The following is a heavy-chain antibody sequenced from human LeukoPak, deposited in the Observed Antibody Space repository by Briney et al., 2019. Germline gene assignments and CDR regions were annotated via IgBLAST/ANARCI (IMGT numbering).Heavy chain of an antibody. CDR1: GFTFSNYG. Sequence: PGGSLRLSCVASGFTFSNYGMHWVRQAPGKGLEWVAVISYDGSNKYFADSVRGRFTISRDNSKNTLYLQMNSLRAEDTAVYYCAKDRLDSIDYWGQGTLVTVSS. J-gene: IGHJ4*02. CDR3: AKDRLDSIDY. V-gene: IGHV3-30*18. CDR2: ISYDGSNK. D-gene: IGHD6-19*01.